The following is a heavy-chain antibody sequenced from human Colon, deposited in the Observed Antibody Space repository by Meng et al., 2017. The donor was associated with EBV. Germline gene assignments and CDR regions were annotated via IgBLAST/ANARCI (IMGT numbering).Heavy chain of an antibody. V-gene: IGHV4-4*02. D-gene: IGHD4-17*01. CDR2: IYIYGST. CDR3: ARWAFIDSYGFDH. CDR1: VCSITERNS. Sequence: QIQEPGPGLVTPSWTRSLPCAGAVCSITERNSWSWVRQPPGKGLEWIGEIYIYGSTNYNPSLKSRVTISVDKSKNKISLKLTSVTAADTAVYYCARWAFIDSYGFDHWGQGPLVTVSS. J-gene: IGHJ4*02.